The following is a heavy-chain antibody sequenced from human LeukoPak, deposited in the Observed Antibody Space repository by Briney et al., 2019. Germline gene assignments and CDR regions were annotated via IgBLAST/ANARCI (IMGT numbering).Heavy chain of an antibody. Sequence: PSETLSLTCKVSGGPISSYYWSWIRHPPGKGLEWIGYIYYSGSTNYNPSLKSRVPISVDTSKNQLSLKLTSVTAADTAVYYCARGSFWFDPWGQGTLVTVSS. J-gene: IGHJ5*02. CDR3: ARGSFWFDP. V-gene: IGHV4-59*01. CDR2: IYYSGST. CDR1: GGPISSYY.